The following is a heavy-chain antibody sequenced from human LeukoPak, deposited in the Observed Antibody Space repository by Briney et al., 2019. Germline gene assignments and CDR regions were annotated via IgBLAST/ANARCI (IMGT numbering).Heavy chain of an antibody. J-gene: IGHJ4*02. V-gene: IGHV4-30-2*01. CDR2: IYHSGST. CDR3: AREDLDSSGYYHDY. D-gene: IGHD3-22*01. CDR1: GGSISSGGYY. Sequence: SETLSLTCTVSGGSISSGGYYWSWIRQPPGKGLEWIGYIYHSGSTYYNPSLKSRVTISVDTSKNQFSLKLSSVTAADTAVYYCAREDLDSSGYYHDYWGQGTLVTVSS.